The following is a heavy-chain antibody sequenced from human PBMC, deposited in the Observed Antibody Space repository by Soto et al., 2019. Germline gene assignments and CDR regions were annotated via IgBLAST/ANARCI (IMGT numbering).Heavy chain of an antibody. D-gene: IGHD6-19*01. CDR2: LSYLGTT. Sequence: LSLTCTVSNDSIRSGTYYWAWIRQPPGRGLEWIGSLSYLGTTDYNPSLKSRVTISKDASKNQFSLKLTSMTAADTAVYYCATGRSDSGWYEEHFWGQGXLVTVSS. J-gene: IGHJ4*02. CDR1: NDSIRSGTYY. V-gene: IGHV4-39*01. CDR3: ATGRSDSGWYEEHF.